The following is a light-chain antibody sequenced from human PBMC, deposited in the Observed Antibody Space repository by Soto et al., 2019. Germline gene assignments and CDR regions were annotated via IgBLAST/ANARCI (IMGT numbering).Light chain of an antibody. CDR1: SSDIGAYNY. J-gene: IGLJ1*01. Sequence: QSVLTQPASVSGSPGQSLTTSCTGSSSDIGAYNYVSWLQQYPGKAPKLIISEVSNRPSGVSNRFSGSKSGTAASLTISGLQTEDEADYFCFSFTTDWTHVFGTGTKVTV. V-gene: IGLV2-14*01. CDR2: EVS. CDR3: FSFTTDWTHV.